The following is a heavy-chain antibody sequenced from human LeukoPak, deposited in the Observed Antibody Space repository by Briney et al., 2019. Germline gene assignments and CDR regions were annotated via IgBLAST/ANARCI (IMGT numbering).Heavy chain of an antibody. CDR1: GFTFSSYA. J-gene: IGHJ4*02. CDR2: ISGSGGST. CDR3: ARDAAGSFDY. D-gene: IGHD6-13*01. Sequence: GGSLRLSCAASGFTFSSYAMSWVRQAPRKGLEWVSAISGSGGSTYYADSVKGRFTISRDNAKNSLYLQMNSLRAEDTAVYYCARDAAGSFDYWGQGTLVTVSS. V-gene: IGHV3-23*01.